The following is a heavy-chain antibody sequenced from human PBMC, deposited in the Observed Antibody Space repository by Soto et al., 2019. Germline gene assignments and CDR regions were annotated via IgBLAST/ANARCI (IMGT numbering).Heavy chain of an antibody. Sequence: ASVKVSCKASGYTFTSYYMHWVRQAPGQGLEWMGIINPSGGSTSYAQKFQGRVTMTRDTSTSTVYMELSSLRSEDTAVYYCSRDVDTAMVTGYYFDYWGQGTLVTVSS. D-gene: IGHD5-18*01. CDR3: SRDVDTAMVTGYYFDY. V-gene: IGHV1-46*03. J-gene: IGHJ4*02. CDR1: GYTFTSYY. CDR2: INPSGGST.